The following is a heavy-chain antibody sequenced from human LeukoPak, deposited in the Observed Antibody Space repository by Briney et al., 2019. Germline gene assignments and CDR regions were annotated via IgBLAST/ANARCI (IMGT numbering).Heavy chain of an antibody. CDR2: IYYSGST. Sequence: SETLSLTCAVSGGSISSSSYYWGWIRQPPGKGLEWIGSIYYSGSTYYNPSLKSRVTISVDTSKNQFSLKLSSVTAADTAVYYCASQLYYYGSGSYYPVWGQGTTVTVSS. D-gene: IGHD3-10*01. CDR3: ASQLYYYGSGSYYPV. J-gene: IGHJ6*02. V-gene: IGHV4-39*01. CDR1: GGSISSSSYY.